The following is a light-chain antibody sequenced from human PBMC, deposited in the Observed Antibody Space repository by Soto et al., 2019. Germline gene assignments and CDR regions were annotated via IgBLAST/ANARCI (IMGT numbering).Light chain of an antibody. CDR3: QQYGGSPRT. CDR2: SAS. J-gene: IGKJ1*01. V-gene: IGKV3-20*01. Sequence: EIVLTQSPGTLSLSPGERATLSCRASQSVTSPFLAWYQQKPGQPPRLLIYSASGRASGIPDRFSGSGSGTDFTLTISSLEPEDSAVYYCQQYGGSPRTFGQGTKVDIK. CDR1: QSVTSPF.